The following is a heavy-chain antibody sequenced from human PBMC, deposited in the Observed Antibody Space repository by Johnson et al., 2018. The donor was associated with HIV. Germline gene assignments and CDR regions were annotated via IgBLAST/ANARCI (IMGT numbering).Heavy chain of an antibody. D-gene: IGHD2-2*01. CDR2: ISYDGSNK. CDR3: ARCGAAMTFWEVHDAFDI. CDR1: GFTFSNYT. J-gene: IGHJ3*02. V-gene: IGHV3-30-3*01. Sequence: QVQLVESGGGVVQPGRSLRLSCAASGFTFSNYTIHWVRQAPGKGLEWVAVISYDGSNKDYADSVKGRFTISRDNSKHTLYLQMNSLRAEDTAVYYCARCGAAMTFWEVHDAFDIWGQGTMVTVSS.